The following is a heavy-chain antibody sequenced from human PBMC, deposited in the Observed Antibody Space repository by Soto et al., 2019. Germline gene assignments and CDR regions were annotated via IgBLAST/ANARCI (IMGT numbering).Heavy chain of an antibody. V-gene: IGHV4-30-4*01. CDR2: IYSGGNT. Sequence: QVQLQESGPGLVKPSQTPSLTCTVSGGCTSSVDHCWAWIRQPPDSGPEWIGHIYSGGNTYSNPSLASRVTILLDRSKNQFSLLLHSVSAADSAVYYCASGPSGDKVDYWGQGTLVTVSS. CDR1: GGCTSSVDHC. CDR3: ASGPSGDKVDY. D-gene: IGHD7-27*01. J-gene: IGHJ4*02.